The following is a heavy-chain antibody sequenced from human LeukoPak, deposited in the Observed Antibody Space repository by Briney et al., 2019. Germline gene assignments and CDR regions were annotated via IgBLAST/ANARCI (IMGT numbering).Heavy chain of an antibody. CDR1: GGSISSSSYY. J-gene: IGHJ2*01. D-gene: IGHD2-15*01. CDR2: IYYSGST. CDR3: ARHSGSSPHFYWYFDL. V-gene: IGHV4-39*01. Sequence: SETLSLTCTVSGGSISSSSYYWGWIRQPPGKGLEWIGRIYYSGSTYYNPSLKSRVTISVDTSKNQFSLKLSSVTAADTAVYYCARHSGSSPHFYWYFDLWGRGTLVTVSS.